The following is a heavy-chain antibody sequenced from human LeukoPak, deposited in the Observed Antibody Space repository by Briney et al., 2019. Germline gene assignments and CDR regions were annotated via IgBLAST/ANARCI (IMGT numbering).Heavy chain of an antibody. V-gene: IGHV3-23*01. CDR2: ISGSGGST. J-gene: IGHJ4*02. Sequence: GGSLRLSCAASGFTFSSYGMSWVRQAPGKGLEWVSAISGSGGSTYYADSVKGRFTISRDNSKNTLYLQMNSLRAEDTAVYYCAKDPRGPRGSGSYPDYWGQGTLVTVSS. CDR3: AKDPRGPRGSGSYPDY. D-gene: IGHD3-10*01. CDR1: GFTFSSYG.